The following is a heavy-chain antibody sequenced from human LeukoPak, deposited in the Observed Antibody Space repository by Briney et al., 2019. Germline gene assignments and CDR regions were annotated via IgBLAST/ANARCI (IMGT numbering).Heavy chain of an antibody. CDR1: GFTFSSYS. D-gene: IGHD3-22*01. J-gene: IGHJ4*02. CDR3: ARDRRYYDSSAYIRGFDY. Sequence: PGGSLRLSCAASGFTFSSYSMNWVRQAPGKGLEWVSSISSSSSYIYYADSVKGRFTISRDNAKNSLYLQMNSLRAADTAVYYCARDRRYYDSSAYIRGFDYWGQGTLVTVSS. V-gene: IGHV3-21*04. CDR2: ISSSSSYI.